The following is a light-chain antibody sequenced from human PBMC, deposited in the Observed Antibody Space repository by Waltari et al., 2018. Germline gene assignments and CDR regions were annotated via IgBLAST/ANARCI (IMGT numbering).Light chain of an antibody. CDR1: RIVSNTY. J-gene: IGKJ3*01. Sequence: EIVLTQSPGTLSLSPGERATLSCRASRIVSNTYLAWYQQKPGQAPRLLIYGTSTRATGIPARFSGSGSGTDFTLTISSLEAEDFAVYYCQHRDHWPPDATFGPGTKVDI. CDR3: QHRDHWPPDAT. CDR2: GTS. V-gene: IGKV3D-20*02.